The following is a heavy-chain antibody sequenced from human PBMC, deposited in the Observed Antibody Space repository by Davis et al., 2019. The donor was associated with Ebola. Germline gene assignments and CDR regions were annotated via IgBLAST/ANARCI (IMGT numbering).Heavy chain of an antibody. V-gene: IGHV3-73*01. J-gene: IGHJ4*02. CDR2: IRSKANSYAT. CDR3: TNAVTTTDY. D-gene: IGHD4-17*01. Sequence: GGSLRLSCPAPGFTSSGSAMHWVPQAPGKGLEWVGRIRSKANSYATAYAASVKGTFTISRDDSKNTAYLQMNSLKTEDTAVYYCTNAVTTTDYWGQGTLVTVSS. CDR1: GFTSSGSA.